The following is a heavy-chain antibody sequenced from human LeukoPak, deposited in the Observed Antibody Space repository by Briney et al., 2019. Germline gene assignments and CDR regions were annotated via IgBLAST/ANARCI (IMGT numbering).Heavy chain of an antibody. D-gene: IGHD3-3*01. J-gene: IGHJ4*02. CDR3: AKGHDFWSGAVDY. CDR2: ISGSGGST. V-gene: IGHV3-23*01. Sequence: GGSLRLSCAASGFTFSSYAMSWVRQAPGKGLEGVSAISGSGGSTYYADSVKGRFTISRDNAKNTLYLQMNSLRAEDTAVYYCAKGHDFWSGAVDYWGQGTLVTVSS. CDR1: GFTFSSYA.